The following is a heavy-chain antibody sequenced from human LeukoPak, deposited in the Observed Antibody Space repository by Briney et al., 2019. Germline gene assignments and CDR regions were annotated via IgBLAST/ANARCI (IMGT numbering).Heavy chain of an antibody. CDR1: GDSISIYY. CDR3: ARAHSSSWSAPTWYFDL. V-gene: IGHV4-59*01. D-gene: IGHD6-13*01. CDR2: IYDSGTT. Sequence: SETLSLTCTVSGDSISIYYWNWIRQPPGKGLEWIGHIYDSGTTHYNPSLKSRVTISVDTSKNQFSLKLSSVTATDTAVYYCARAHSSSWSAPTWYFDLWGRGTLVTVSS. J-gene: IGHJ2*01.